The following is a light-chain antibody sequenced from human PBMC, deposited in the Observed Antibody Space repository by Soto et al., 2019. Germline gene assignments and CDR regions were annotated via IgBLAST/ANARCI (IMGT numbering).Light chain of an antibody. CDR2: EVN. CDR1: SSDVGGYKY. J-gene: IGLJ1*01. CDR3: SSYAGINNLGV. Sequence: QSALTQPPAASGSPGQSVTISCTGTSSDVGGYKYVSWYQQHPGKAPKLLIFEVNKRPSGVPDRFSGSKSGNTASLTVSGXQAXDXADXYCSSYAGINNLGVFGTGTKVTVL. V-gene: IGLV2-8*01.